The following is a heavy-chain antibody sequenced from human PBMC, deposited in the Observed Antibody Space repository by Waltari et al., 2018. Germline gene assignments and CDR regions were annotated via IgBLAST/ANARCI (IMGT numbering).Heavy chain of an antibody. V-gene: IGHV3-53*01. CDR3: ARAGLGSPLDWMRLLDL. CDR1: GFPLRLNY. CDR2: LYPTGPT. J-gene: IGHJ5*02. D-gene: IGHD2-21*02. Sequence: EVQLVESGGGLIQPGGTLRLSCAAPGFPLRLNYMRWVRQAPGKGLEWVSVLYPTGPTYYADSVRGRFTISRDDSNNTLFLHMNTLRADDTAKYYCARAGLGSPLDWMRLLDLWGQGTQVTVSS.